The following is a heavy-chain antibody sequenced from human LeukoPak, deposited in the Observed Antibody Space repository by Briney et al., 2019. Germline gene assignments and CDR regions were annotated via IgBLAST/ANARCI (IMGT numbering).Heavy chain of an antibody. J-gene: IGHJ4*02. Sequence: PGGSLRLSCAASGFTFSSSAMSWVRQAPGKGLEWVSAISNNGGYTYYADSVQGRFTISRDNSKSTLCLQMNSLRAEDTAVYYCAKSRSSNSWSALNYWGQGTLVTVSS. CDR1: GFTFSSSA. D-gene: IGHD6-13*01. V-gene: IGHV3-23*01. CDR3: AKSRSSNSWSALNY. CDR2: ISNNGGYT.